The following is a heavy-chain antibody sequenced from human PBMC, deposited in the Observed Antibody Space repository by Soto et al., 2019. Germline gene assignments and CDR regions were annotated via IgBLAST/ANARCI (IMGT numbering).Heavy chain of an antibody. J-gene: IGHJ5*02. Sequence: QVQLVQSGAEVKKPGASVKVSCKASGYTFTDYYIYWVRQAPGQGLEWMGWMNPKSGDTKYPQKIQGRVNMTRDTSISPAYMGLSRLRSDDTAVYYCARGGYDYRNHWFDPWGQGTLVTVSS. D-gene: IGHD4-4*01. CDR1: GYTFTDYY. CDR2: MNPKSGDT. CDR3: ARGGYDYRNHWFDP. V-gene: IGHV1-2*02.